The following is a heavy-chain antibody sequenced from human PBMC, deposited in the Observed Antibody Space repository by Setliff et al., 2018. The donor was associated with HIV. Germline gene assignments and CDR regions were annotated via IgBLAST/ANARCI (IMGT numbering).Heavy chain of an antibody. V-gene: IGHV3-53*01. J-gene: IGHJ4*02. CDR1: GFTVSSNY. Sequence: GGSLRLSCAASGFTVSSNYMTWVRQAPGKGLEWVSLIYSGGSTFYADSVKGRFTISRDNSKNTLYLQMNSLRAEDTAVYYCARVGDGSGKDWGQGTLVTVSS. D-gene: IGHD3-10*01. CDR2: IYSGGST. CDR3: ARVGDGSGKD.